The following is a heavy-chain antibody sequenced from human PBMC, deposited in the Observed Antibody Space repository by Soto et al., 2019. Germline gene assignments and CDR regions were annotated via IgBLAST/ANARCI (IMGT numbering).Heavy chain of an antibody. CDR2: ISAYNGNT. J-gene: IGHJ3*02. CDR1: GGTFSSYA. V-gene: IGHV1-18*01. Sequence: GASVKVSCKASGGTFSSYAISWVRQAPGQGLEWMGWISAYNGNTNYAQKLQGRVTMTTDTSTSTAYMELRSLRSDDTAVYYCARENPSARDAFDIWGQGTMVTVSS. CDR3: ARENPSARDAFDI.